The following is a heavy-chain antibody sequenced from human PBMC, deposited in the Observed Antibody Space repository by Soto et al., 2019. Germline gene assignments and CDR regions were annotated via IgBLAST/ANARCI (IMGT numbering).Heavy chain of an antibody. Sequence: QVQLVQSGAEVKKPGASVKVSCKVSGYTLSELSMHWVRQAPGKGLEWMGGFDPEDGETLYAQKLQGRVSMTEDKSTDTSYMELSSLTSEDTAVYYCTTGQRPLRFLEWLSRYYFDFWGQGTLVTVSS. D-gene: IGHD3-3*01. CDR2: FDPEDGET. CDR1: GYTLSELS. J-gene: IGHJ4*02. V-gene: IGHV1-24*01. CDR3: TTGQRPLRFLEWLSRYYFDF.